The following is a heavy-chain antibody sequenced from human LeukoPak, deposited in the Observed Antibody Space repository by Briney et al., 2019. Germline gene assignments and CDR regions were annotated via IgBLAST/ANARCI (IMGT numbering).Heavy chain of an antibody. D-gene: IGHD3-3*01. CDR2: IYYSGSA. CDR1: GGSISSGDYY. V-gene: IGHV4-30-4*08. J-gene: IGHJ6*03. Sequence: PSETLSLTCTVSGGSISSGDYYWSWIRQPPGKGLEWIGYIYYSGSAYYNPSLKSRVTISVDTSKNQFSLKLSSVTAADTAVYYCAREIFGVVIAGGPYYYYYMDVWGKGTTVTVS. CDR3: AREIFGVVIAGGPYYYYYMDV.